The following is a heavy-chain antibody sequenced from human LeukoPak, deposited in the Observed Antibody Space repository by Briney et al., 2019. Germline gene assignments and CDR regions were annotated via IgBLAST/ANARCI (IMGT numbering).Heavy chain of an antibody. J-gene: IGHJ5*02. CDR2: IIPILGIA. Sequence: SVKVYCKASGGTFSSYAISWVRQAPGQGLEWMGRIIPILGIANYAQKFQGRVTITADKSTSTAYMELSSLRSEDTAVYYCASELITIFAWFDPWGQGTLVTVSS. V-gene: IGHV1-69*04. CDR1: GGTFSSYA. D-gene: IGHD3-3*01. CDR3: ASELITIFAWFDP.